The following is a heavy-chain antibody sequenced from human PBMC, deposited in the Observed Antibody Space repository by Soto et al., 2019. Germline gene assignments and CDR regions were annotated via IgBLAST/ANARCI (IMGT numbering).Heavy chain of an antibody. CDR3: ARFRSERPFDY. J-gene: IGHJ4*02. V-gene: IGHV3-30-3*01. Sequence: VQLLESGGGLVQPGGSLRLSCAASGFTFSSYAMSWVRQAPGKGLEWVAVISYDGNNKYYADSVKGRFTISRDNSKNTLSLQMNSLRPEDTAVYYCARFRSERPFDYWGQGTLVTVSS. CDR1: GFTFSSYA. CDR2: ISYDGNNK.